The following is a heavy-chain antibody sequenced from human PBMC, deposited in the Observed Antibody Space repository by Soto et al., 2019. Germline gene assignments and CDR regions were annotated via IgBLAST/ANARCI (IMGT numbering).Heavy chain of an antibody. D-gene: IGHD3-3*01. V-gene: IGHV1-69*02. J-gene: IGHJ6*02. Sequence: ASVKVSCKASGCTFSSYTISWVRQAPGQGLEWMGRIIPILGIANYAQKFQGRVTITADKSTSTAYMELSSLRSEDTAVYYCARGDREYDFWSGYYYYGMDVWGQGTTVTVPS. CDR1: GCTFSSYT. CDR3: ARGDREYDFWSGYYYYGMDV. CDR2: IIPILGIA.